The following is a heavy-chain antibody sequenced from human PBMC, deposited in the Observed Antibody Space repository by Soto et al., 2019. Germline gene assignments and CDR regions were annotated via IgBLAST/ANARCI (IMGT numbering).Heavy chain of an antibody. CDR1: GCIFGSRA. CDR3: STLKGASYGGTYYSHVADY. J-gene: IGHJ4*02. CDR2: IDGGGGDI. D-gene: IGHD3-22*01. Sequence: EVHLLESGGDLVQPGGSLRVSCAGSGCIFGSRAMSWVRQAPGKGLEWVSGIDGGGGDINYADSVKGRFTISRDNSKSPLYLEMNCLRADDTSVYYCSTLKGASYGGTYYSHVADYWVQRTLVTVSS. V-gene: IGHV3-23*01.